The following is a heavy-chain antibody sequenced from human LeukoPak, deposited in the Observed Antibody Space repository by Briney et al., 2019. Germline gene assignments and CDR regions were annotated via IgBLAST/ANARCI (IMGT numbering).Heavy chain of an antibody. CDR1: GFTFSSYS. Sequence: GGSLRLPCAASGFTFSSYSMNWVRQAPGKGLEWVSSISSSSSYIYYADSVKGRFTISRDNAKNSLYLQMNSLRAEDTAVYYCASSKSYYDILTGYSNWFDPWGQGTLVTVSS. CDR2: ISSSSSYI. D-gene: IGHD3-9*01. CDR3: ASSKSYYDILTGYSNWFDP. V-gene: IGHV3-21*01. J-gene: IGHJ5*02.